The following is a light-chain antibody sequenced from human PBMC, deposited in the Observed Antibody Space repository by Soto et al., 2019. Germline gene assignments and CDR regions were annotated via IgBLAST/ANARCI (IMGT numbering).Light chain of an antibody. J-gene: IGLJ1*01. Sequence: QSALTQPPSVSGSPGQSVTISCTGTSSDVGICNRVSWFQQPPGTAPKLMIYEVSNRPSGVPDRFSGSKSGNTASLTISGLQAEDEADYYCSSYTRSSTYVFGTGTKVTVL. V-gene: IGLV2-18*02. CDR3: SSYTRSSTYV. CDR2: EVS. CDR1: SSDVGICNR.